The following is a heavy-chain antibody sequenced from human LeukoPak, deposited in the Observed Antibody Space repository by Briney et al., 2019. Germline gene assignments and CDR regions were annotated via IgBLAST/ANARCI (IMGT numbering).Heavy chain of an antibody. CDR3: AKGAGDYGDYAVTFDI. Sequence: GGSLRLSCAASGFTFSSYAMSWVRQAPGKGLEWVSAISGSGGSTYYADSVKGRFTISRDNSKNTLYLQMNSLRAEYTAVYYCAKGAGDYGDYAVTFDIWGQGTMVTVSS. CDR2: ISGSGGST. D-gene: IGHD4-17*01. J-gene: IGHJ3*02. V-gene: IGHV3-23*01. CDR1: GFTFSSYA.